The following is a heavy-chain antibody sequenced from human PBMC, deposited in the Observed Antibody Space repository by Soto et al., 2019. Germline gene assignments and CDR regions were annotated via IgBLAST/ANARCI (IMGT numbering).Heavy chain of an antibody. CDR3: ARDRIVVVVAAPDAFDI. CDR1: GYTFTTYS. CDR2: ISAYNGNT. Sequence: QVQLVQSGAEVKKPGASVKVSCKASGYTFTTYSITWVRQAPGQGLEWMGWISAYNGNTNYAQKLQGRVTMTTDTSTSTAYMELRSLRSDDTAVYYCARDRIVVVVAAPDAFDIWGQGTMVTVSS. V-gene: IGHV1-18*01. J-gene: IGHJ3*02. D-gene: IGHD2-15*01.